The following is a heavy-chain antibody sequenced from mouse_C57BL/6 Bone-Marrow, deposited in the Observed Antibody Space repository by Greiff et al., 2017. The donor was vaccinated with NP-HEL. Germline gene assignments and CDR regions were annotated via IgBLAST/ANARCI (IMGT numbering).Heavy chain of an antibody. Sequence: VKLQESGAELVKPGASVKISCKASGYAFSSYWMNWVKQRPGKGLEWIGQIYPGDGDTNYNGKFKGKATLTADKSSSTAYMQLSSLTSEDSAVYFCARGNPGQSGSSLYYFDYWGQGTTLTVSS. CDR2: IYPGDGDT. CDR3: ARGNPGQSGSSLYYFDY. CDR1: GYAFSSYW. J-gene: IGHJ2*01. V-gene: IGHV1-80*01. D-gene: IGHD1-1*01.